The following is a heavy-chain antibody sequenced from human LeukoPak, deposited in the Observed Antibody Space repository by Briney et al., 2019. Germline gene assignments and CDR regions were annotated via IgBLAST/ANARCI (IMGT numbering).Heavy chain of an antibody. D-gene: IGHD3-22*01. Sequence: KPSETLSLTCTVSGGSISSSSYYWGWIRQPPGKGLEWIGGIYYSGSTYYNPSLKSRVTISVDTSKNQFSLKLSSVTAADTAVYYCARLPEDSSGYYYYFDYWGQGTLVTVSS. V-gene: IGHV4-39*01. J-gene: IGHJ4*02. CDR3: ARLPEDSSGYYYYFDY. CDR1: GGSISSSSYY. CDR2: IYYSGST.